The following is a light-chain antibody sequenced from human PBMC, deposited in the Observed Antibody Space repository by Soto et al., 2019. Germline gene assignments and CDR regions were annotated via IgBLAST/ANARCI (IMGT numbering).Light chain of an antibody. V-gene: IGLV2-14*01. CDR1: SSDIGGYNY. CDR3: SSYVSNNNYV. J-gene: IGLJ1*01. Sequence: QSVLTQPASVSGSPGQSITISCTGTSSDIGGYNYVSWYQQYPGKAPKLMIYGVSNRPSGVSNRSSGSKSGNTASLTITGLQAEDEADYYCSSYVSNNNYVFGTGTKVTVL. CDR2: GVS.